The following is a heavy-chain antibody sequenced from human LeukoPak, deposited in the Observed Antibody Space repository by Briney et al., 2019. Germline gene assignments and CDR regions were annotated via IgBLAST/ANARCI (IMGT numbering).Heavy chain of an antibody. CDR1: GFTFSSYA. CDR3: ARDSEQQFLNYYYYYMDV. D-gene: IGHD6-13*01. CDR2: ISGSGGST. Sequence: PGGSLRLSCAASGFTFSSYAMSWVRQAPGKGLEWVSAISGSGGSTYYADSVKGRFTISRDNSKNTLYLQMNSLRAEDTAVYYCARDSEQQFLNYYYYYMDVWGKGTTVTVSS. J-gene: IGHJ6*03. V-gene: IGHV3-23*01.